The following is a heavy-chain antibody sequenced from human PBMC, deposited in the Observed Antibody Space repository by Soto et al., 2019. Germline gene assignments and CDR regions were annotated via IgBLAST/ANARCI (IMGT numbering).Heavy chain of an antibody. J-gene: IGHJ6*02. CDR2: INPSGGST. CDR1: GYTFTSYY. D-gene: IGHD3-3*01. V-gene: IGHV1-46*01. CDR3: ARGSIFGVVNSYGMDV. Sequence: GASVKVSCKASGYTFTSYYMHWVRQAPGQGLEWMGIINPSGGSTGYAQKFQGRVTMTRDTSTSTVYMELSSLRSEDTAVYYCARGSIFGVVNSYGMDVWGQGTTVTVSS.